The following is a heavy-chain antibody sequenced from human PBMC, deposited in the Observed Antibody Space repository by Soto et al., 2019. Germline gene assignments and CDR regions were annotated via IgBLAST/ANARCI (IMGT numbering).Heavy chain of an antibody. Sequence: QVQVVQSGAEVKKPESSVKVSCKPSGGTFNTYTVNWVRLAPGHGLEWMGRFIPILDMANYAQKFQDRVTITAHRSTFSAYMEVNILTSRDTAVYYCAITYCRDNSCPRDFDFWGPGTRVTVSS. J-gene: IGHJ4*02. D-gene: IGHD2-21*01. CDR3: AITYCRDNSCPRDFDF. CDR1: GGTFNTYT. V-gene: IGHV1-69*02. CDR2: FIPILDMA.